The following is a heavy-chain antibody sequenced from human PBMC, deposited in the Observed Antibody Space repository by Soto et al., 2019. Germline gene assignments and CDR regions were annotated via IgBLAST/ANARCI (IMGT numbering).Heavy chain of an antibody. V-gene: IGHV1-46*01. J-gene: IGHJ5*02. D-gene: IGHD6-19*01. CDR3: ARESGVIAVAVVNWFDP. Sequence: ASVEVCCKESGGTYGSCTSRWVRQATRQGLEWMGIINPSGGSTSYAQKFQGRVTMTRDTSTSTVYMELSSLRSEDTAVYYCARESGVIAVAVVNWFDPWGQGTLVTVSS. CDR1: GGTYGSCT. CDR2: INPSGGST.